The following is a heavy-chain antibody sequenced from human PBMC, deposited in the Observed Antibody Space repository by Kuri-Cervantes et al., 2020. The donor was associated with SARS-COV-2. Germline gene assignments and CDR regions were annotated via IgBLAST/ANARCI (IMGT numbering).Heavy chain of an antibody. CDR3: AKDRVGVHDF. CDR2: ISTDGKKI. V-gene: IGHV3-30*18. J-gene: IGHJ4*02. Sequence: GESLKISCAVSGFNFSRTDMHWVRQAPGKGLEWVAFISTDGKKIKYMASGTGRFTISRDNSQDTLYLQMESLTNEDTAIYFCAKDRVGVHDFWGQGTLVTVSS. CDR1: GFNFSRTD. D-gene: IGHD2-21*01.